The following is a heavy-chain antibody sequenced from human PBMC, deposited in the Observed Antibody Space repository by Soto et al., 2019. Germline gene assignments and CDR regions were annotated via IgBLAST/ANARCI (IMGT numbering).Heavy chain of an antibody. CDR1: GFSLSTSGVG. V-gene: IGHV2-5*01. J-gene: IGHJ6*02. CDR3: AHISHRAGVYYYGMDV. Sequence: QITLKESGPTLVKPTQTLTLTCTFSGFSLSTSGVGVGWIRQPPGKALEWLALIYWNDNRYSPSLKSRLTITKDTSKNQVVLTMTNMDPVDTATYYCAHISHRAGVYYYGMDVWGLGTTVTVSS. CDR2: IYWNDN. D-gene: IGHD3-10*01.